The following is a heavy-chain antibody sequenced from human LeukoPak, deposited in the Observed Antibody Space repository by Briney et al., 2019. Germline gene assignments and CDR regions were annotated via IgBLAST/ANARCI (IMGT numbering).Heavy chain of an antibody. V-gene: IGHV3-30*04. Sequence: GGSLRLSCAASGFTFSSYAMHWVRQAPGKGLEWVAVISYDGSNKYYADSVKGRFTISRDNRKNTLHIDMKRLRAEDTAIYYCAKDGTGGSGPDHFDHWGQGALVTVSS. D-gene: IGHD3-10*01. CDR1: GFTFSSYA. CDR3: AKDGTGGSGPDHFDH. CDR2: ISYDGSNK. J-gene: IGHJ4*02.